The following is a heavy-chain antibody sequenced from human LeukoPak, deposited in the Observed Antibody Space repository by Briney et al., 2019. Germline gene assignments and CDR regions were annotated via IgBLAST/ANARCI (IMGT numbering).Heavy chain of an antibody. CDR3: ARAPTFSGWFDY. D-gene: IGHD6-19*01. CDR1: GFAASGFTFSSYS. V-gene: IGHV3-48*04. J-gene: IGHJ4*02. CDR2: IEYSSSSI. Sequence: GGSLRLSCAASGFAASGFTFSSYSMNWVRQAPGKGLEWVSYIEYSSSSIYYADSVKGRFTISRDNAKNSLYLQMNSLRVEDTAVYYCARAPTFSGWFDYWGQGTLVTVSS.